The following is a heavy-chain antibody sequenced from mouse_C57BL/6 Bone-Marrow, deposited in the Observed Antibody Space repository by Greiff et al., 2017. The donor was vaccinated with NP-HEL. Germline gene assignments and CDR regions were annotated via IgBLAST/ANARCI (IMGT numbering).Heavy chain of an antibody. Sequence: EVQLQQSGPELVKPGASVKMSCKASGYTFTDYNMHWVKQSHGKSLVWIGYINPNNGGTSYNQKFKGKATLTVNKSSSTAYMELRSLTSEDSAVYYCARGHYYGSRFAYWGQGTLVTVSA. V-gene: IGHV1-22*01. CDR2: INPNNGGT. D-gene: IGHD1-1*01. J-gene: IGHJ3*01. CDR3: ARGHYYGSRFAY. CDR1: GYTFTDYN.